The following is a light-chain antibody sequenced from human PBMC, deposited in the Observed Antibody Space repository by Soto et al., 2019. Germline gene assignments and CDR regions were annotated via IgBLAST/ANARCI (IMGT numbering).Light chain of an antibody. CDR1: QSISSG. CDR3: QQHNSYPYT. CDR2: KAS. Sequence: DIQMTQSPSTLSASVGDRVTITCRASQSISSGLAWYQQKPGKAPKLLIYKASSLESGVPSRFSGSGSGTESTLTISSLQPDDFATYYCQQHNSYPYTFGQGTKLEIK. V-gene: IGKV1-5*03. J-gene: IGKJ2*01.